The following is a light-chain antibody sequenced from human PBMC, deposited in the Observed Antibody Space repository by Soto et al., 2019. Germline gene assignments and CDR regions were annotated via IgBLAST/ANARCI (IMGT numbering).Light chain of an antibody. J-gene: IGKJ1*01. CDR3: QQYNSYWT. Sequence: DIQMTPSPSTLSASVGARVTITCRASQSISSWLAWYQQKPGKAPKLLIYDASSLESGVPSRFSGSGSGTEFTLTISSLQPDDFATYYCQQYNSYWTFGQGTKVDI. CDR1: QSISSW. CDR2: DAS. V-gene: IGKV1-5*01.